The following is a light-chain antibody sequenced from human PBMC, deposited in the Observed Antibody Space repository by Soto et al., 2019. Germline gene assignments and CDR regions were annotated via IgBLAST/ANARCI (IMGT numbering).Light chain of an antibody. CDR1: QSINRNY. CDR2: GAS. Sequence: DIALTQSPGTLSLSPGERATLSCRPSQSINRNYLAWYQQKPGQAPRLLIYGASSRATGIPDRFSGSGSGTDFTLTISRLEPDDFAVYYCQHYAGSPLTFGGGTTVEIK. V-gene: IGKV3-20*01. CDR3: QHYAGSPLT. J-gene: IGKJ4*01.